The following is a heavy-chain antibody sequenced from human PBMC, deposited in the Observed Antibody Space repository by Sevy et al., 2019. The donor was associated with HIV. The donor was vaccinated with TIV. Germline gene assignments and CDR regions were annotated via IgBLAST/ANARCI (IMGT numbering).Heavy chain of an antibody. CDR3: ATDPFSVTSPNDYMDV. CDR1: GFTFSKYW. CDR2: IQEDGSGK. Sequence: GGSLRLSCAASGFTFSKYWMSWVRQAPGKGLEWVANIQEDGSGKYYVDAVKGRFTISRDNAKNSLYLQMNSLRAEDTAVYYCATDPFSVTSPNDYMDVWGKGTTVTVSS. V-gene: IGHV3-7*01. J-gene: IGHJ6*03. D-gene: IGHD4-17*01.